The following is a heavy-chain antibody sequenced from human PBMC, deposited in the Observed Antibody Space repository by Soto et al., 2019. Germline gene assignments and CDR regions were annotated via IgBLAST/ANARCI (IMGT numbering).Heavy chain of an antibody. D-gene: IGHD3-10*01. V-gene: IGHV4-4*02. Sequence: SETLSLTCALSGASIITDNWWSWVHQPPGKEMEWIGEIYHSGNTNFNPSVKSRVTISVDTSKNQFSLTVTSVTAADTAIYYCARASASSKLRGVVINWGQGTLVTV. CDR1: GASIITDNW. CDR3: ARASASSKLRGVVIN. J-gene: IGHJ4*02. CDR2: IYHSGNT.